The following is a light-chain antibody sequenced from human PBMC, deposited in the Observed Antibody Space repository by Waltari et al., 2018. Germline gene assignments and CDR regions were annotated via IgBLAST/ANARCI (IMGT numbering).Light chain of an antibody. V-gene: IGKV3-20*01. Sequence: EIVFTQSPGTASLSPGDRATLSCRARQSVGSSSLAWYQQKPGQAPRLVIYRASRRATGIPDRFSGSGSGTDFSHTISRLEPEDFGVYYCQQNGTLLATFGQGPKVAIK. CDR3: QQNGTLLAT. CDR1: QSVGSSS. J-gene: IGKJ1*01. CDR2: RAS.